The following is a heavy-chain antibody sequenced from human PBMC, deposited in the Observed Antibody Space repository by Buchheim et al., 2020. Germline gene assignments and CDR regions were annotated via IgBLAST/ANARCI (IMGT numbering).Heavy chain of an antibody. J-gene: IGHJ4*02. CDR3: ARDRSGGYCSGGSCYSGSGFGY. D-gene: IGHD2-15*01. CDR2: IIPIFGTA. CDR1: GGTFSSYA. V-gene: IGHV1-69*01. Sequence: QVQLVQSGAEVKKPGSSVKVSCKASGGTFSSYAISWVRQAPGQGLEWMGGIIPIFGTANYAQKFQGRVTITADESTSTAYMELSSLRSEDTAVYYCARDRSGGYCSGGSCYSGSGFGYWGQGTL.